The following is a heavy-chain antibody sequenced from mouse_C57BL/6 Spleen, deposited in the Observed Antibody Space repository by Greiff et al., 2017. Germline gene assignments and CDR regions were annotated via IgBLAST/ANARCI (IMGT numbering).Heavy chain of an antibody. D-gene: IGHD2-5*01. CDR2: IDPEDGDT. J-gene: IGHJ4*01. Sequence: VQLQQSGAELVRPGASVKLSCTASGFNIKDYYMHWVKQRPEQGLEWIGRIDPEDGDTEYAPKFQGKATMTADTSSNTAYLQLSSLTSEDTAVYYCTTRDYSNLYAMDYWGQGTSVTVSS. V-gene: IGHV14-1*01. CDR1: GFNIKDYY. CDR3: TTRDYSNLYAMDY.